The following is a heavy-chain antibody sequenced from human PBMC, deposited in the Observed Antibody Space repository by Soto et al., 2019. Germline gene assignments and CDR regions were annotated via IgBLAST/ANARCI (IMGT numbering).Heavy chain of an antibody. Sequence: QVQLVQSGAEVKKPGASVKVSCKASGYTLTDYYMNWVRQAPGQGLEWMGWINPNNGVTNYAQKFQGRVTMTRDTSISTAYMDLSSLRSDDTALYYCARGALTVANWFDPWGQGTQVTVSS. J-gene: IGHJ5*02. D-gene: IGHD3-9*01. V-gene: IGHV1-2*02. CDR3: ARGALTVANWFDP. CDR2: INPNNGVT. CDR1: GYTLTDYY.